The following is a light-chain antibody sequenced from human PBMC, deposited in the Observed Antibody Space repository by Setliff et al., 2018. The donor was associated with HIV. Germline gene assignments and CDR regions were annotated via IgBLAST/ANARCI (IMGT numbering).Light chain of an antibody. Sequence: QSALTQPASVSGSPGQSITISCTGASSDVGGYNYVSWYQQYPGKAPKLMIYGVNNRPSGVSNRFSGSKSGNTASLTISGLQAEDEADYYCSSYSSISTQIFGTGTKVTVL. J-gene: IGLJ1*01. CDR1: SSDVGGYNY. CDR3: SSYSSISTQI. CDR2: GVN. V-gene: IGLV2-14*01.